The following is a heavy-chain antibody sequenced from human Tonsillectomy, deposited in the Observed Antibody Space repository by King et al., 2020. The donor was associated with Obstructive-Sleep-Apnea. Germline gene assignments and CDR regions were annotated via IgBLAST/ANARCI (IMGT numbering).Heavy chain of an antibody. Sequence: QLQESGPGLWKPLETLSLTCTVSGGSISRYSWTWIRQAPGKGLEWIGYTYNTGSTNYNPTLKSRVTISIETSKNQFSLTISSVTAADTAVYYCARVWSTVVTNDAFDIWGQGTMVTVSS. V-gene: IGHV4-59*01. J-gene: IGHJ3*02. CDR2: TYNTGST. CDR3: ARVWSTVVTNDAFDI. D-gene: IGHD4-23*01. CDR1: GGSISRYS.